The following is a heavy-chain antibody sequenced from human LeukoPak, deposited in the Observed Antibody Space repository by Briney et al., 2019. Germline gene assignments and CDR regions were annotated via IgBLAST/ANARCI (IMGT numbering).Heavy chain of an antibody. J-gene: IGHJ3*02. D-gene: IGHD1-26*01. Sequence: SETLSLPCTVSGGSISSYYWSWIRQPPGKGLEWIGYIYYSGSTNYNPSLKSRVTISVDTSKNQFSLKLSSVAAADTAVYYCARGSPSLLVAFDIWGQGTMVTVSS. V-gene: IGHV4-59*01. CDR1: GGSISSYY. CDR3: ARGSPSLLVAFDI. CDR2: IYYSGST.